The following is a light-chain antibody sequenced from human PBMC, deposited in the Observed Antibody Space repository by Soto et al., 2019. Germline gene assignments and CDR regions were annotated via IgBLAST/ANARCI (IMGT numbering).Light chain of an antibody. V-gene: IGKV1-5*01. CDR3: QQYNGFWS. J-gene: IGKJ1*01. CDR2: DVS. CDR1: QSVGTW. Sequence: DSQMTQSPTTLSSSVGDRVTITCRASQSVGTWLAWYQQKPGRAPKLLIYDVSTLDSGVPSRFSGSGSGTEFTITISNLQAEDFAVYYCQQYNGFWSFGRGTKVEIK.